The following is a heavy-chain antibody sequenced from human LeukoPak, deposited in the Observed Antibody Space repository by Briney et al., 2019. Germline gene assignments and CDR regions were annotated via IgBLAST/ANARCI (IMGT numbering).Heavy chain of an antibody. D-gene: IGHD6-19*01. V-gene: IGHV3-33*01. CDR3: ARLGGGWAIDY. J-gene: IGHJ4*02. CDR2: IWYDGSNK. Sequence: GGSPRLSCAASGFTFSSYGILCVRQAPGKGLEWVAVIWYDGSNKYYADSVKGRFTISRDQSKNTVYLQMNSLRADDTAVYYCARLGGGWAIDYWGQGTLVTVSS. CDR1: GFTFSSYG.